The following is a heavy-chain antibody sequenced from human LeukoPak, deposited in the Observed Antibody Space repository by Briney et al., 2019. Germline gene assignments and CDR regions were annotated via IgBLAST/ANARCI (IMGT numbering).Heavy chain of an antibody. Sequence: AGGSLRLSCAASGFTVSSNYMTWVRQAPGKGQEWVSVIYSGGSTYYADSVKGRFTISRDNSKKTLFLQMNSLRAEDTAVYYCASSSGWYNSFDYWGLGTLVTVSS. D-gene: IGHD6-19*01. CDR2: IYSGGST. J-gene: IGHJ4*02. CDR1: GFTVSSNY. CDR3: ASSSGWYNSFDY. V-gene: IGHV3-66*01.